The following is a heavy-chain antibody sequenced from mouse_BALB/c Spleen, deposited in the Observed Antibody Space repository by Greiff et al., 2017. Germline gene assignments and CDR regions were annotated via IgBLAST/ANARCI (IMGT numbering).Heavy chain of an antibody. CDR1: GFSLTSYG. J-gene: IGHJ4*01. D-gene: IGHD2-2*01. Sequence: VKLMESGPGLVQPSQSLSITCTVSGFSLTSYGVHWVRQSPGKGLEWLGVIWSGGSTDYNAAFISRLSISKDNSKSQVFFKMNSLQADDTAIYYCARSGYDGYYAMDYWGQGTSVTVSS. V-gene: IGHV2-4-1*01. CDR2: IWSGGST. CDR3: ARSGYDGYYAMDY.